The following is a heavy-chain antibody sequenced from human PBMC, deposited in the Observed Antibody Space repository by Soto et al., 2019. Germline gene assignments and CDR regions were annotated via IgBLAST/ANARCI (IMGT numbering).Heavy chain of an antibody. V-gene: IGHV3-30-3*01. D-gene: IGHD3-22*01. CDR1: GFTFSTSV. J-gene: IGHJ4*02. CDR2: LTDGGNKK. Sequence: QVQLVESGGGVVQPGGSLRLSCAASGFTFSTSVMHWVRQAPGKGLEWMAILTDGGNKKYYADSVKGRFTISRDISESTLFLQMNSLRTEDTAVYYCAREVFEASRGYFGYWGQGTLVSVTS. CDR3: AREVFEASRGYFGY.